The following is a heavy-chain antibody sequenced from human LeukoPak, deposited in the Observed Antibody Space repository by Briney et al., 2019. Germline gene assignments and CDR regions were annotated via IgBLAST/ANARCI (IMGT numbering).Heavy chain of an antibody. CDR2: ISWNSGSI. D-gene: IGHD3-10*01. Sequence: PGGSLRLSCAASGFTFDDYAMHWVLQAPGKGLEWVSGISWNSGSIGYADSVKGRFTISRDNVKNSLYLQMNSLRAEDTALYYCAKDLYRGAYGSGDYWGQGTLVTVSS. CDR3: AKDLYRGAYGSGDY. CDR1: GFTFDDYA. J-gene: IGHJ4*02. V-gene: IGHV3-9*01.